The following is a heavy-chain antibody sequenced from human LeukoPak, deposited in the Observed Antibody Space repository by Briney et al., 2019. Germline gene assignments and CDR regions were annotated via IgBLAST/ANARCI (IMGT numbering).Heavy chain of an antibody. Sequence: PSETLSLTCTVSGGSISAISGGPYYWGWIRQPPGKGLECIGSGHYICNTYNPSRKSLVTISIDTSKNQFSLTVSSVTAADTAVYYCARHGHHGDHDYWGQGNLVTVSS. J-gene: IGHJ4*02. CDR3: ARHGHHGDHDY. CDR1: GGSISAISGGPYY. V-gene: IGHV4-39*01. D-gene: IGHD2-21*02. CDR2: GHYICNT.